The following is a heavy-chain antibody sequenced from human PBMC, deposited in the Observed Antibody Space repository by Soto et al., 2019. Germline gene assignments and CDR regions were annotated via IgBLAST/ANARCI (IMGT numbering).Heavy chain of an antibody. CDR3: ARGLFGQQWLVGFDT. Sequence: QVHLVQSGAEVKKPGSSVKVSCKASGGSFSNYIFAWVRQAPGQGLEWMGGTIPMFATAQYAQKLQGRVTITADESTSTVYMDMTSLTYDDTDVYYCARGLFGQQWLVGFDTWGQGTLVTVSS. J-gene: IGHJ4*02. D-gene: IGHD6-19*01. CDR2: TIPMFATA. V-gene: IGHV1-69*01. CDR1: GGSFSNYI.